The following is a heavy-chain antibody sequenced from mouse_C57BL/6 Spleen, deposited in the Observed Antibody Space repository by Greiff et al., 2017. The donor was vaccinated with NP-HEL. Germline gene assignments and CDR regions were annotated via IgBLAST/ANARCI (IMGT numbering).Heavy chain of an antibody. CDR1: GYAFSSYW. D-gene: IGHD1-1*01. V-gene: IGHV1-80*01. J-gene: IGHJ2*01. CDR3: ARFGYGSSYVTYYLDY. CDR2: IYPGDGDT. Sequence: VQLQQSGAELVKPGASVKISCKASGYAFSSYWMNWVKQRPGKGLEWIGQIYPGDGDTNYNGKFKGKATLTADKSSSTAYMQLSSLTSEDSAVYFCARFGYGSSYVTYYLDYWGQGTTLTVAS.